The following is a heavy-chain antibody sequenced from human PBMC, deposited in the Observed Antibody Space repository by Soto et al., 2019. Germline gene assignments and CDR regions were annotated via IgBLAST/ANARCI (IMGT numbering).Heavy chain of an antibody. D-gene: IGHD3-3*01. Sequence: QVQLVESGGGVVQPGRSLRLSCAASGFTFSSYGMHWVRQAPGKGLEWVAVIWYDGSNKYYADSVKGRFTISRDNSKNTLYLQMNSLRAEDTAVYYCAKDAVKYYDFWSGYRGYYYYGMDVWGQGTTVTVSS. V-gene: IGHV3-33*06. J-gene: IGHJ6*02. CDR3: AKDAVKYYDFWSGYRGYYYYGMDV. CDR1: GFTFSSYG. CDR2: IWYDGSNK.